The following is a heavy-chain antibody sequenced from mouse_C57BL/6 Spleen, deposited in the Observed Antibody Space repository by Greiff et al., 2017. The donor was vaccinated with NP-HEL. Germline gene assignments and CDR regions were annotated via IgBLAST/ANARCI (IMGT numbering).Heavy chain of an antibody. CDR2: INPNNGGT. J-gene: IGHJ2*01. D-gene: IGHD2-12*01. V-gene: IGHV1-26*01. CDR3: ARSLTDY. CDR1: GYTFTDYY. Sequence: EVQLQPSGPELVKPGASVKISCKASGYTFTDYYMNWVKQSHGKSLEWIGDINPNNGGTSYNQKFKGKATLTVDKSSSTAYMELRSLTSEDSAVYYCARSLTDYWGQGTTLTVSS.